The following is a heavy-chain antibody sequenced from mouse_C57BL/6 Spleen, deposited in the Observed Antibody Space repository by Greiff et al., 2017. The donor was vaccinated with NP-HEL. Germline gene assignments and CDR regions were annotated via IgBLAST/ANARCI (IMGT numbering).Heavy chain of an antibody. V-gene: IGHV5-6*01. D-gene: IGHD1-1*01. Sequence: EVQLQQSGGDLVKPGGSLKLSCAASGFTFSSYGMSWVRQTPDKRLEWVATISSGGSYTYYPDSVKGRFTISRDNAKNTLYLQMSSLKSEDTAMYYCARQIYYYGSNLYWYFDVWGTGTTVTVSS. CDR3: ARQIYYYGSNLYWYFDV. CDR2: ISSGGSYT. CDR1: GFTFSSYG. J-gene: IGHJ1*03.